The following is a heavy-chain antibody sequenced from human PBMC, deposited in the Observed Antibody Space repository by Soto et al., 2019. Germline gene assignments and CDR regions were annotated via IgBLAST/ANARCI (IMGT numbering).Heavy chain of an antibody. Sequence: EVQLVESGGGLVQPGGSLRLSCAASGFTFSSYSMNWVRQAPGKGLEWVSYISSSSSTIYYADSVKGRFTISRDNAKNSLYLKMNSLRDEDTAVYYCARSLTNRPQPKYDDFWSGYYHYYYGMDVWGQGTTVTVSS. J-gene: IGHJ6*02. V-gene: IGHV3-48*02. CDR3: ARSLTNRPQPKYDDFWSGYYHYYYGMDV. CDR2: ISSSSSTI. CDR1: GFTFSSYS. D-gene: IGHD3-3*01.